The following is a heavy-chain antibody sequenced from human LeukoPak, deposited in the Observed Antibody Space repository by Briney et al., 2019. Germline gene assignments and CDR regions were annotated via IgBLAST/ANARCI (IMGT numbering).Heavy chain of an antibody. CDR1: GFTFSDYY. CDR3: ARGQAGVVVVAATLDAFDI. Sequence: PGGSLRLSCAASGFTFSDYYMSWIRQAPGKGLEWVSYISSSGSTIYYADSVKGRFTISRDNAKNSLYLQMNSLRAEDTAVYYCARGQAGVVVVAATLDAFDIWGQGTMVTVSS. J-gene: IGHJ3*02. D-gene: IGHD2-15*01. V-gene: IGHV3-11*04. CDR2: ISSSGSTI.